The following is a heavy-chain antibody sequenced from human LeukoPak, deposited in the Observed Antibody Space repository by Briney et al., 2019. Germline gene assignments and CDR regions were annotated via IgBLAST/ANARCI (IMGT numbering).Heavy chain of an antibody. J-gene: IGHJ4*02. CDR1: GFTFSSYG. CDR2: IRYDGSDK. Sequence: GGTLRLSCAASGFTFSSYGMSWVRQAPGKGLEWVAFIRYDGSDKSYADSVKGRFTISRDNSENTLYLQINSLRVEDTAVYYCAKDTPTTGYHLDSWGQGTLITVSS. V-gene: IGHV3-30*02. CDR3: AKDTPTTGYHLDS. D-gene: IGHD1-1*01.